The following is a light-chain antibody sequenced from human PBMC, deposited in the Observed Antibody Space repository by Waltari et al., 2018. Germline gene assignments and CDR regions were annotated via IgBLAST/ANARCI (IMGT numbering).Light chain of an antibody. Sequence: DIQLTQSPSSLSASVGDRVTIICRSSPNIDNYLNWYQQKAGKAPKLLIYAASNLQGGVSSRFSGSGSGTEFTLSISHLQPEDFATYYCQQTFSTPPQMYTFGQGTKLDIK. J-gene: IGKJ2*01. CDR1: PNIDNY. V-gene: IGKV1-39*01. CDR3: QQTFSTPPQMYT. CDR2: AAS.